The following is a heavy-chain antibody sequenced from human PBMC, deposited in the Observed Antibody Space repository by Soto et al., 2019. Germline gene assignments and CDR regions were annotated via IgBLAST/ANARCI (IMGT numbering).Heavy chain of an antibody. Sequence: QVQLLESGGGVVQPGRSLRLSCAASGFTFSSYGMHWVRQAPGKGLEWVAVISYDGSNKYYADSVKGRFTISRDNSKNTLYLQMNSLRAEDTAAYYCAKEGMGDYVLWYFDLWGRGTLVTVSS. V-gene: IGHV3-30*18. D-gene: IGHD4-17*01. J-gene: IGHJ2*01. CDR3: AKEGMGDYVLWYFDL. CDR1: GFTFSSYG. CDR2: ISYDGSNK.